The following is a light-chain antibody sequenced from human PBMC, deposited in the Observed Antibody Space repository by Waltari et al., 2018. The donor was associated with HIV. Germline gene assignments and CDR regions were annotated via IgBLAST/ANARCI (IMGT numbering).Light chain of an antibody. CDR3: CSYAGSSTFVV. CDR2: DVI. Sequence: QSALTQPASVSGSPGQSITISCTGTSSDVGGYNYVSWYQQHPGKAPKLMIYDVIKRPSGVSNRFAGSKSGNTASLTISGLQAEDEADYYCCSYAGSSTFVVFGGGTKLTVL. CDR1: SSDVGGYNY. J-gene: IGLJ2*01. V-gene: IGLV2-23*02.